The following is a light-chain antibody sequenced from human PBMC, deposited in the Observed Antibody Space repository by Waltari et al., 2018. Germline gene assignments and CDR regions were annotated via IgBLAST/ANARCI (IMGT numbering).Light chain of an antibody. J-gene: IGLJ2*01. CDR3: NSRDSGHVL. Sequence: SSELTQDPAVSVALGQTVRSTCQGDSLITHSASWYQQKPGQAPVLVLYGENNRPSGIPDRFSGSNSGNTASLTITGTQAEDEADYYCNSRDSGHVLFGGGTRLSVL. V-gene: IGLV3-19*01. CDR2: GEN. CDR1: SLITHS.